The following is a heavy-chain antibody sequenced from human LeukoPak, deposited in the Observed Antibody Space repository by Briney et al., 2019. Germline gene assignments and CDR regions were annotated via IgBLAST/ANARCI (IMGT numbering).Heavy chain of an antibody. D-gene: IGHD1-26*01. Sequence: ASVKVSCKASGYTFTGYYMHWVRQAPGQGLEWMGWINPNSGSTNYAQKFQGRVTMTRDTSISTAYMELSRLRAEDMAVYYCARGRKSGTYKYYFDYWGQGTLVTVSS. CDR1: GYTFTGYY. CDR3: ARGRKSGTYKYYFDY. J-gene: IGHJ4*02. V-gene: IGHV1-2*02. CDR2: INPNSGST.